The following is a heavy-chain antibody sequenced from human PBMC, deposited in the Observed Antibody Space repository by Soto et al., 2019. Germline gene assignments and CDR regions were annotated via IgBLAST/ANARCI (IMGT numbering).Heavy chain of an antibody. Sequence: ASVKVSCKASGYTFTGYYMHWVRQAPGQGLEWMGWINPNSGGTNYAQKFQGWVTMTRDESTGTAYMELSSLTSEDTAVYYCASPLKWSGYYIAFDYWGQGTLVTVSA. CDR1: GYTFTGYY. J-gene: IGHJ4*02. V-gene: IGHV1-2*04. CDR3: ASPLKWSGYYIAFDY. CDR2: INPNSGGT. D-gene: IGHD3-3*01.